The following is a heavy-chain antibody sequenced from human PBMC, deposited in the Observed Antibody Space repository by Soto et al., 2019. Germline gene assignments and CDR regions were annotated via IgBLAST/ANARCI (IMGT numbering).Heavy chain of an antibody. CDR3: ASGRHMGGVTATHSVAFDM. D-gene: IGHD2-21*02. CDR1: GGSISSSSYY. V-gene: IGHV4-39*01. J-gene: IGHJ3*02. CDR2: IYYSGST. Sequence: PSETLSLTCTVSGGSISSSSYYWGWIRQPPGKGLEWIVSIYYSGSTYYNPSLKSRVTISVDTSKNQFSLKLSSVTAADTAVYYCASGRHMGGVTATHSVAFDMGGKGKMVTV.